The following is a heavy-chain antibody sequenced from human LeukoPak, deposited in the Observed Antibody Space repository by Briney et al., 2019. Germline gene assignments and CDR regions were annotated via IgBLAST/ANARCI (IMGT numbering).Heavy chain of an antibody. CDR1: GFTFSSYA. CDR2: ISGSGGST. V-gene: IGHV3-23*01. D-gene: IGHD3-10*01. J-gene: IGHJ4*02. Sequence: PGGSLRLSCAATGFTFSSYAMSWVRQAPGKGLEWVSAISGSGGSTYYADSVKGRFTISRDNSKNTLYLQMNSLRAEDTAVYYCAKDTGRGDRMFDYWGQGTLVTVSS. CDR3: AKDTGRGDRMFDY.